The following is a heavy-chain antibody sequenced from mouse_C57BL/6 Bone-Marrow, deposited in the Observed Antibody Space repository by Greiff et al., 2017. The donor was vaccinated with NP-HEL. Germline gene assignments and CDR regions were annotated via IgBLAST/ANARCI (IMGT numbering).Heavy chain of an antibody. CDR1: GFTFSDYY. J-gene: IGHJ4*01. CDR3: ARIWYAMDY. Sequence: DVKLVESGGGLVQPGGSLKLSCAASGFTFSDYYMYWVRQTPEKRLEWVAYISNGGGSTYYPDTVKGRFTISRDNAKNTLYLQMSRLKSEDTAMYYCARIWYAMDYWGQGTSVTVSS. V-gene: IGHV5-12*01. CDR2: ISNGGGST.